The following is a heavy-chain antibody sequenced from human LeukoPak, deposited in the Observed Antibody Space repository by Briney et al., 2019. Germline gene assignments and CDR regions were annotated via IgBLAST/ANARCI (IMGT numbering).Heavy chain of an antibody. CDR1: GFTFSTYW. V-gene: IGHV3-7*01. J-gene: IGHJ6*02. D-gene: IGHD2-2*01. CDR2: IKEDGSQK. Sequence: PGGSLRLSCAASGFTFSTYWMSWVRQAPGQGLEWVANIKEDGSQKYYVDSVKGRFTISRDNAKNSLYLQMNSLRAEDTAAYYCARDHPAIYGMDVWGQGTTVTVSS. CDR3: ARDHPAIYGMDV.